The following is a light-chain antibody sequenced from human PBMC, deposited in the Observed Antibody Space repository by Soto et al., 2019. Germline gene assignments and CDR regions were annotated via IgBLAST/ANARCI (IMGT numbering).Light chain of an antibody. CDR3: QLHVPSPPGYT. CDR2: GVS. CDR1: QRVYSSQ. J-gene: IGKJ2*01. V-gene: IGKV3-20*01. Sequence: EIVLTESPGSLSLSRGERATLSCRTSQRVYSSQLAWYQQKSGHDPRLLMYGVSNRGSGFPGRFSGSGSGTDFNLTINRLEPQDVAVYYCQLHVPSPPGYTFGQGTSLEI.